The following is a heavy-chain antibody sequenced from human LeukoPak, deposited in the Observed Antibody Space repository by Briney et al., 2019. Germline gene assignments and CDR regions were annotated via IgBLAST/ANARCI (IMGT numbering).Heavy chain of an antibody. V-gene: IGHV4-34*01. D-gene: IGHD2-8*01. CDR2: INHSRST. J-gene: IGHJ6*03. CDR3: AREGCTNGVCYPWGYYYYYMDV. Sequence: SETLSLTCAVYGGSFSGYYWSWIRQPPGKGLEWIGEINHSRSTNYNPSLKSRVTISVDTSKNQFSLKLSSVTAADTAVYYCAREGCTNGVCYPWGYYYYYMDVWGKGTTVTVSS. CDR1: GGSFSGYY.